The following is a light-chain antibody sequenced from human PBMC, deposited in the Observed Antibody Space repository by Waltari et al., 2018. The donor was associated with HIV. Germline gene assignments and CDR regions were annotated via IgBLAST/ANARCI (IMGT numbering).Light chain of an antibody. V-gene: IGLV2-23*02. CDR2: EVS. Sequence: QSALTQPPSVSGSPGQSITIPCTGTSSHVGGYNLVPWYQQPPGKAPKLMIYEVSKRPSGVSNRFSGYKSGNTASLTISGLQAEDEADYYCCAYAGSTTYVIFGGGTKLTVL. J-gene: IGLJ2*01. CDR1: SSHVGGYNL. CDR3: CAYAGSTTYVI.